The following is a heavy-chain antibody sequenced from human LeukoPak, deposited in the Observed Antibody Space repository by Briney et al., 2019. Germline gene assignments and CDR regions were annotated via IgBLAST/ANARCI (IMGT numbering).Heavy chain of an antibody. J-gene: IGHJ4*02. CDR3: ARNRLGYCSGGSCVGPFDY. CDR2: ISYDGSNK. D-gene: IGHD2-15*01. Sequence: PGGSLRLSCAASGFTFSSYAMHWVRQAPGKGLEWVAVISYDGSNKYYADSVKGRFTISRDNSKNTLYLQMNSLRAEDTAVYYCARNRLGYCSGGSCVGPFDYWGQGTLVTVSS. V-gene: IGHV3-30-3*01. CDR1: GFTFSSYA.